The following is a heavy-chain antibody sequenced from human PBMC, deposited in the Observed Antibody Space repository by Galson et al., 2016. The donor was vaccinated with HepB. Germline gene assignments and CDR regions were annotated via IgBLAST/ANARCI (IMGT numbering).Heavy chain of an antibody. CDR3: ARGLYYDSIPDI. CDR1: GGSFSTYT. D-gene: IGHD3-22*01. Sequence: ETLSLTCAVYGGSFSTYTWSWIRQPPGKGLEWIGEINHTRSTKYNPSLKSRVTISIDTSKKHFSLRLTSLTAADTAVYYCARGLYYDSIPDIWGQGTMVTVSS. J-gene: IGHJ3*02. V-gene: IGHV4-34*01. CDR2: INHTRST.